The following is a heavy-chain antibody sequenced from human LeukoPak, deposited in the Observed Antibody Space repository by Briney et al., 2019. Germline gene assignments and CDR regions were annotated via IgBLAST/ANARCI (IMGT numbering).Heavy chain of an antibody. Sequence: GASVKVSCKASGYTFTIYGISWVREAPGQGLEWMGWISAYNGNTNYAQKLQGRVTMTTDTSTSTAYMELRSLRSDDTAVYYCATGSRYRYDYVWGSYRYPTSDYWGQGTLVTVSS. J-gene: IGHJ4*02. CDR3: ATGSRYRYDYVWGSYRYPTSDY. V-gene: IGHV1-18*01. CDR1: GYTFTIYG. CDR2: ISAYNGNT. D-gene: IGHD3-16*02.